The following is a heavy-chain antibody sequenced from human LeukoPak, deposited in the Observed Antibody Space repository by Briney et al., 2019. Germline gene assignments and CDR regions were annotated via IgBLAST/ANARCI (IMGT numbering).Heavy chain of an antibody. CDR3: APPGNAVAALAALDY. V-gene: IGHV3-23*01. J-gene: IGHJ4*02. D-gene: IGHD6-19*01. Sequence: PGGSLRLSCAASGFTFSSYAMSWVRQAPGKGLEWVSAISGSGGSTYYADSVKGRFTISRDNSKNTLYLQMNSLRAEDTAVYYCAPPGNAVAALAALDYWGQGTLVTVSS. CDR1: GFTFSSYA. CDR2: ISGSGGST.